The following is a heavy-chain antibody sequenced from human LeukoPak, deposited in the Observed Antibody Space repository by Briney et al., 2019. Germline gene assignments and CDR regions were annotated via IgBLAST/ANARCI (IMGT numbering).Heavy chain of an antibody. CDR1: GYTFTSYA. CDR2: INAGNGNT. CDR3: ARDSYGSGSYYPY. Sequence: GASVKVSCKASGYTFTSYAMHWVRQAPGQRLEWTGWINAGNGNTKYSQKFQGRVTITRDTSASTAYMELSSLRSEDTAVYYCARDSYGSGSYYPYWGQGTLVTVSS. V-gene: IGHV1-3*01. J-gene: IGHJ4*02. D-gene: IGHD3-10*01.